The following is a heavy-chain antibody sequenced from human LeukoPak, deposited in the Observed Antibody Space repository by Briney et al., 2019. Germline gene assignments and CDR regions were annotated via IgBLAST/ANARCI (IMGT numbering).Heavy chain of an antibody. J-gene: IGHJ6*03. CDR3: ARVFGVGGGYYYYYYMDV. D-gene: IGHD3-3*01. V-gene: IGHV4-4*07. Sequence: SETLSLTCTVSGGSISSYYWSWVRQPAGKGLEWIGRIYTSGSTNYNPSLKSRVTMSVDTSKNQFSLKLSSVTAADTAVYYCARVFGVGGGYYYYYYMDVWGKGTTVTVSS. CDR2: IYTSGST. CDR1: GGSISSYY.